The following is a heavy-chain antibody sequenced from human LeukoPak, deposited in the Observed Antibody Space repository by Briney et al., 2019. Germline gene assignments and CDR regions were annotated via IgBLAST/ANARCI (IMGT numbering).Heavy chain of an antibody. CDR3: AREGITTIVVVPAALNWFDP. CDR2: IYTSGST. Sequence: PSETLSLTCTVSGGSISSYYWSWIRQPAGKRLEWIGRIYTSGSTNYNPSLKSRVTMSVDTSKNQFSLKLSSVTAADTAVYYCAREGITTIVVVPAALNWFDPWGQGTLVTVSS. D-gene: IGHD2-2*01. J-gene: IGHJ5*02. CDR1: GGSISSYY. V-gene: IGHV4-4*07.